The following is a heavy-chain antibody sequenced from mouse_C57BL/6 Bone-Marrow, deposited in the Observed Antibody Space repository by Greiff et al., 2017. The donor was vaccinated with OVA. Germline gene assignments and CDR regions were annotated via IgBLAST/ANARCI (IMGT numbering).Heavy chain of an antibody. Sequence: QVQLQQPGTELVKPGASVKLSCKASGYTFTSYWMHWAKQRPGQGLEWIGNINPSNGGTNYNEKFKSKATLTVDTSSSTSYMQLSSLTAEAAAVYCCARGDYDYPFAYWGQGTLVTVSA. V-gene: IGHV1-53*01. J-gene: IGHJ3*01. CDR1: GYTFTSYW. CDR2: INPSNGGT. CDR3: ARGDYDYPFAY. D-gene: IGHD2-4*01.